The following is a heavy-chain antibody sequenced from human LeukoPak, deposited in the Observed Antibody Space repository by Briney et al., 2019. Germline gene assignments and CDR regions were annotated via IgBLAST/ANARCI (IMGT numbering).Heavy chain of an antibody. CDR1: EFTFSRYW. CDR2: IKQDGSEK. CDR3: ARDVKNDAFDI. Sequence: GGSLRLSCAASEFTFSRYWMTWVRQAPGKGLEWVANIKQDGSEKYYVDSVKGRFTISRDNAKNSLYLQMNSLRAEDTAVYYCARDVKNDAFDIWGQGTMVTVSS. V-gene: IGHV3-7*01. J-gene: IGHJ3*02.